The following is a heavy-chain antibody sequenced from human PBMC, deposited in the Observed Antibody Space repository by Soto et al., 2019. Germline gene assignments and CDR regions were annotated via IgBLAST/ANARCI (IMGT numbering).Heavy chain of an antibody. CDR1: GYTFTSYG. Sequence: ASVKVSCKASGYTFTSYGISWVRQAPGQGLEWMGWISAYNGNTNYAQKLQGRVTMTTDTSTSTAYMELRSLRSDDTAVYYCARDSGVAGTGYYYYYYGMDVWGQGTTVTVSS. D-gene: IGHD6-19*01. CDR2: ISAYNGNT. CDR3: ARDSGVAGTGYYYYYYGMDV. J-gene: IGHJ6*02. V-gene: IGHV1-18*01.